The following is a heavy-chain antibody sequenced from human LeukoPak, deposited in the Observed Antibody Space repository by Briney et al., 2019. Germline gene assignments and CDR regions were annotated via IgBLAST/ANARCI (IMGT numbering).Heavy chain of an antibody. D-gene: IGHD2-2*03. CDR3: TRDLGIVVVPAAPMVRRDY. CDR1: GFTFSSYA. V-gene: IGHV3-30-3*01. J-gene: IGHJ4*02. Sequence: GGSLRLSCAASGFTFSSYAMHWVRQAPGKGLEWVAVISYDGSNKYYADSVKGRFTISRDNAKNSLYLQMNSLRAEDTAVYYCTRDLGIVVVPAAPMVRRDYWGQGALVTVSS. CDR2: ISYDGSNK.